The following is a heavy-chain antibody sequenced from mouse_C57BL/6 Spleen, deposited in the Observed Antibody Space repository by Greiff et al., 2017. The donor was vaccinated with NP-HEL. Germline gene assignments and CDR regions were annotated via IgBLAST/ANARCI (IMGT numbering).Heavy chain of an antibody. CDR2: IDPETGGT. D-gene: IGHD1-1*01. CDR1: GYTFTDYE. Sequence: QVQLQQSGAELVRPGASVTLSCKASGYTFTDYEMHWVKQTPVHGLEWIGAIDPETGGTAYNQKFKGKAILTADKSSSTAYMELRSLTSEDSAVYYCTRGSTTVVPDYWGQGTTLTVSS. J-gene: IGHJ2*01. CDR3: TRGSTTVVPDY. V-gene: IGHV1-15*01.